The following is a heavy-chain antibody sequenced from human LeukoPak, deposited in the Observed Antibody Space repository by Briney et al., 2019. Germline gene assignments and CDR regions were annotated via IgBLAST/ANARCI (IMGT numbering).Heavy chain of an antibody. D-gene: IGHD6-19*01. J-gene: IGHJ6*03. Sequence: GGSLRLSCAASGFTFSSYSMNWVRQAPGKGLEWVSSISSSSSYIYYADSVKGRFTISRDNAKNSLYLQMNSLRAEDTAVYYCARGEVAGQNYYYYYMDVWGKGTTVTVSS. V-gene: IGHV3-21*01. CDR1: GFTFSSYS. CDR2: ISSSSSYI. CDR3: ARGEVAGQNYYYYYMDV.